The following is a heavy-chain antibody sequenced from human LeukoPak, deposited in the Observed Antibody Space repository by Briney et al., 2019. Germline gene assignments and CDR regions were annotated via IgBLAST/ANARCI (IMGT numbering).Heavy chain of an antibody. Sequence: GRSLRLSCAASGFTFSSYAMHWVRQAPGKGLEWVAVISYDGSNKYYADSVKGRFTISRDNSKNTLYLQMNSLRAEDTAVYYCASDGQLYYDYVWGSYLDYWGQGTLVTVSS. V-gene: IGHV3-30-3*01. CDR2: ISYDGSNK. CDR3: ASDGQLYYDYVWGSYLDY. J-gene: IGHJ4*02. D-gene: IGHD3-16*02. CDR1: GFTFSSYA.